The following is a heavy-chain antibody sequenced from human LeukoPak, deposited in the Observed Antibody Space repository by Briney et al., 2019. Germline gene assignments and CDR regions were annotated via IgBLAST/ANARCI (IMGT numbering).Heavy chain of an antibody. Sequence: SQTLSLTCTVSGGSISSDIYYWSWIRQTAGKGLEWTGSIYYSGSTYYNPSLKSRVTISVDTSKNQFSLKLSSVTAADTAVYYCARREDYDILTGYYSGAFDIWGQGTMVTVSS. CDR2: IYYSGST. CDR1: GGSISSDIYY. D-gene: IGHD3-9*01. CDR3: ARREDYDILTGYYSGAFDI. V-gene: IGHV4-39*01. J-gene: IGHJ3*02.